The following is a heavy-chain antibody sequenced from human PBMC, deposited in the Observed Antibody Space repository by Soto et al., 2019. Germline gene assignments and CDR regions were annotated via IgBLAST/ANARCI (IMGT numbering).Heavy chain of an antibody. D-gene: IGHD2-15*01. CDR1: GGTFSSYA. V-gene: IGHV1-69*13. CDR2: IIPIFGTA. J-gene: IGHJ6*02. Sequence: GASVKVSFKASGGTFSSYAISWLRQAPGQGLEWMGGIIPIFGTANYAQKFQGRVTITADESTSTAYMELSSLRSEDTAVYYCARAAQENYYYYGMDVWGQGTTVTVSS. CDR3: ARAAQENYYYYGMDV.